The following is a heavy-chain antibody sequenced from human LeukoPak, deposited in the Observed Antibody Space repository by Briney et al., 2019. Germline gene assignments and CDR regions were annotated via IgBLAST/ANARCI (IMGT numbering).Heavy chain of an antibody. Sequence: PGGSLRLSCAASGFTFSSYGMSWVRQAPGKGLEWVSAISGSGGSTYYADSVKGRFTISRDNSKNTLYLQMNSLRAEDTAVYYCARGPGHGHYFDYWGQGTLLTVSS. CDR2: ISGSGGST. D-gene: IGHD4-17*01. J-gene: IGHJ4*02. CDR3: ARGPGHGHYFDY. V-gene: IGHV3-23*01. CDR1: GFTFSSYG.